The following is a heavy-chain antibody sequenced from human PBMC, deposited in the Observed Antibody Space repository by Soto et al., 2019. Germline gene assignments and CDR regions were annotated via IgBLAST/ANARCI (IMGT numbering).Heavy chain of an antibody. CDR1: GFSLTNGRMG. CDR2: FFSDAER. D-gene: IGHD4-17*01. CDR3: AHMDGDYNYYGLDV. V-gene: IGHV2-26*01. Sequence: SGPTLVNPTETLTLTCSVSGFSLTNGRMGVSWIRQPPGKALEWLAHFFSDAERSYSTSMQSRLNMYKDSSGSQVVLTMTNMAPADTATYFRAHMDGDYNYYGLDVWDHGIAVTVSS. J-gene: IGHJ6*02.